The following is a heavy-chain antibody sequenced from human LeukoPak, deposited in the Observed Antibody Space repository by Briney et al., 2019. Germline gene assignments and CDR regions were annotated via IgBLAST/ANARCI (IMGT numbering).Heavy chain of an antibody. CDR2: IGPTGTDR. CDR1: GFTFSSCG. D-gene: IGHD1-14*01. CDR3: ATETIGRHYDY. J-gene: IGHJ4*02. V-gene: IGHV3-21*01. Sequence: GGSLRLSCSASGFTFSSCGFNWVRQAPGRGLEWVSSIGPTGTDRYYADSVRGRFTISRDNAKNSMYLQMDSLRDEDTAVYYCATETIGRHYDYWGQGTLLTVSS.